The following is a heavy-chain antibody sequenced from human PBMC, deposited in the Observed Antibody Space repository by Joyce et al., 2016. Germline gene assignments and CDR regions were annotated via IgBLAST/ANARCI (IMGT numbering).Heavy chain of an antibody. CDR2: ISSSSSTI. D-gene: IGHD2-15*01. CDR3: ARVGCTGGSCYEYWYFDL. Sequence: EVQLVESGGGLVQPGGSLRLSCAASGFTFSSYSMNWVRPAPGKGLEWVSYISSSSSTIYYADSVKGRFTISRDNAKNSLYLQMNSLRAEDTAVYYCARVGCTGGSCYEYWYFDLWGRGTLVTVSS. V-gene: IGHV3-48*01. CDR1: GFTFSSYS. J-gene: IGHJ2*01.